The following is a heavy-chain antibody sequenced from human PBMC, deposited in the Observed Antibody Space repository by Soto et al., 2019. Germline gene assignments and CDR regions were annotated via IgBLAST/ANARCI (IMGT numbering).Heavy chain of an antibody. J-gene: IGHJ4*02. D-gene: IGHD4-17*01. V-gene: IGHV1-18*04. Sequence: QVQLVQSGAEVKKPGASVKVSCKASGYAFGGYAISWVRQAPGQGLEWMGWVSAYSGHTDYAQNIQGRVSMTTETSTSTAYMELGSLTSDDTAVYYCARPSGSYGDYAWSLAYWGQGTLVTVSS. CDR1: GYAFGGYA. CDR2: VSAYSGHT. CDR3: ARPSGSYGDYAWSLAY.